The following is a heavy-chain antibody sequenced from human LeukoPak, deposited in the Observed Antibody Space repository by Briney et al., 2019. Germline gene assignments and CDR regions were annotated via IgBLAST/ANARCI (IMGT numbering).Heavy chain of an antibody. Sequence: SEPLSLTCAVYGGSFSGYYWSWIRQSPGKGLEWIGEINHSGSTNYNPSLKSRVTISVDTSKNQFSLKLTSVTAADTAVYYCARPLGQGNEYGMDVWGQGTTVTVSS. V-gene: IGHV4-34*01. D-gene: IGHD1-1*01. CDR3: ARPLGQGNEYGMDV. CDR1: GGSFSGYY. CDR2: INHSGST. J-gene: IGHJ6*02.